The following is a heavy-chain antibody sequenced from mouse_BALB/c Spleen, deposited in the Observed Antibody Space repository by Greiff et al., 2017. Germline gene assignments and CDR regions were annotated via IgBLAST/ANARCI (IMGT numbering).Heavy chain of an antibody. CDR1: GFTFSSYG. V-gene: IGHV5-6*02. D-gene: IGHD2-3*01. J-gene: IGHJ4*01. CDR3: ARRRGYDGYYDAMDY. CDR2: ISSGGSYT. Sequence: EVKLMESGGDLVKPGGSLKLSCAASGFTFSSYGMSWVRQTPDKRLEWVATISSGGSYTYYPDSVKGRFTISRDNAKNTLYLQMSSLKSEDTAMYYCARRRGYDGYYDAMDYWGQGTSVTVSS.